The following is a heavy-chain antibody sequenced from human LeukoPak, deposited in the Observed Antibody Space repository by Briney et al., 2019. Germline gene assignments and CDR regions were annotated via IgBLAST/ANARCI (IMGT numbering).Heavy chain of an antibody. CDR3: ARHRKYGALDY. CDR2: IYYSGST. J-gene: IGHJ4*02. D-gene: IGHD2-8*01. V-gene: IGHV4-59*08. CDR1: GGSISSYY. Sequence: PSEPLSLPCTVSGGSISSYYWSWIRQPPGKGLEWIGYIYYSGSTNYNPSLKSRVTISVDTSKNQFSLKLSSVTAADTAVYYCARHRKYGALDYWGQGTLVTVSS.